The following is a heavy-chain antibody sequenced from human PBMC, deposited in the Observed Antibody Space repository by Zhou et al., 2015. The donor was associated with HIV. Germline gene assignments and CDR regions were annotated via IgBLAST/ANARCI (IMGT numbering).Heavy chain of an antibody. D-gene: IGHD5-18*01. CDR1: GGTFSSYT. V-gene: IGHV1-69*08. J-gene: IGHJ4*02. CDR2: IIPILGIA. CDR3: ARDPGDTAMVPFDY. Sequence: QVQLVQSGAEVKKPGSSVKVSCKASGGTFSSYTISWVRQAPGQGLEWMGRIIPILGIANYAQKFQGRVTITADKSTSTAYMELSSLRSEDTAVYYCARDPGDTAMVPFDYWGQGTLVTVSS.